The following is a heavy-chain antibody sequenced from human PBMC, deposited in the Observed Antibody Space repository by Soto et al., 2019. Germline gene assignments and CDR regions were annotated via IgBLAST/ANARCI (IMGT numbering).Heavy chain of an antibody. CDR1: SGSISSSNW. CDR3: ARVTKYYDILTGYGSYGNWFDP. D-gene: IGHD3-9*01. CDR2: IYHSGST. J-gene: IGHJ5*02. Sequence: QVQLQESGPGLVKPSGTLSLTCAVSSGSISSSNWWSWVRQPPGKGLEWIGEIYHSGSTNFNPSLKSRVTISVDKSKNQFSLKLSSVTDVDTAVYYCARVTKYYDILTGYGSYGNWFDPWGKGTLVTVSS. V-gene: IGHV4-4*02.